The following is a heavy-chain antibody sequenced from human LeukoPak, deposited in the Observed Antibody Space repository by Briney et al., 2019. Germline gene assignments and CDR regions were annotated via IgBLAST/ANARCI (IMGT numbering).Heavy chain of an antibody. J-gene: IGHJ3*02. CDR3: TTDIYCSGGSCYVEAFDI. V-gene: IGHV3-30*02. CDR1: GFTFSSYG. D-gene: IGHD2-15*01. CDR2: IRYDGSNK. Sequence: QPGGSLRLSCAASGFTFSSYGMHWVRQAPGKGLEWVAFIRYDGSNKYYADSVKGRFTISRDISKNNLYLQMNSLKTEDTAVYYCTTDIYCSGGSCYVEAFDIWGQGTMVTVSS.